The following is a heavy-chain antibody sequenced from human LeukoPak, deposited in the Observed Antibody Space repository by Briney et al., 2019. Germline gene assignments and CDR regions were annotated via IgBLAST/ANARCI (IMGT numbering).Heavy chain of an antibody. CDR3: VKDTSGASQYFQY. V-gene: IGHV3-9*03. CDR1: GFTFDNYA. CDR2: ISWNSANI. D-gene: IGHD2-15*01. Sequence: KAGGSLRLXCAAFGFTFDNYAMHWVRLAPGKGLEWVSSISWNSANIAYADSVKGRFTISRDNAKNSLYLQMNSLRPEDMASYYCVKDTSGASQYFQYWGHGTVVTVSS. J-gene: IGHJ1*01.